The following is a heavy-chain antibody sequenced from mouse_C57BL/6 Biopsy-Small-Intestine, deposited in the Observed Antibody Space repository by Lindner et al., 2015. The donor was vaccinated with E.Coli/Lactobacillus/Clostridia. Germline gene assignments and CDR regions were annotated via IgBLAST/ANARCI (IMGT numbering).Heavy chain of an antibody. CDR1: GYTFSTYY. V-gene: IGHV1-59*01. CDR3: ARASYDFWSDFDY. J-gene: IGHJ4*01. Sequence: SVKVSCKASGYTFSTYYIHWVRQAPGQGLEWMGIINPNGGYTTYAQKLQGRVTMTRDTSTSTVYMELNSLRSEDTAVYYCARASYDFWSDFDYWGQGTLVTVSS. D-gene: IGHD2-12*01. CDR2: INPNGGYT.